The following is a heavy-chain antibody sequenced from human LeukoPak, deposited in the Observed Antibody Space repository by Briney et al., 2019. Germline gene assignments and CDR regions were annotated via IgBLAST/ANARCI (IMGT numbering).Heavy chain of an antibody. V-gene: IGHV1-2*02. D-gene: IGHD1-26*01. J-gene: IGHJ4*02. CDR3: ARVEGGSYPIDY. CDR1: GYTFTGYY. Sequence: ASVKVSCKASGYTFTGYYMHWVRQAPGQGLEWMGWINPNSGGTKYAQKFQGRVTMTRDTSISTAYMELSRLRSDDTAVYYCARVEGGSYPIDYWGQGTLVTVSS. CDR2: INPNSGGT.